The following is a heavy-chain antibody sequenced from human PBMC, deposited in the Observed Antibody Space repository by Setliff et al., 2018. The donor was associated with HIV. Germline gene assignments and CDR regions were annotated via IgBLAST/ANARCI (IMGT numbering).Heavy chain of an antibody. CDR3: ARVLLITNAVYGVVSNQFDP. CDR1: GFPVSDNY. J-gene: IGHJ5*02. CDR2: ISPDGSRN. D-gene: IGHD3-3*01. V-gene: IGHV3-7*03. Sequence: LRLSCAASGFPVSDNYMTWVRQAPGKGLEWVASISPDGSRNHCVGSVKGRFTASRDNAKSSLYLQMNSLRAEDTAVYYCARVLLITNAVYGVVSNQFDPWGQGTLVTVSS.